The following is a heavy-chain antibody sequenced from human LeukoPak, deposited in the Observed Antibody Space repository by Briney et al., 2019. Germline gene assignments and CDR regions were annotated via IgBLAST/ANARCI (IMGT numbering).Heavy chain of an antibody. CDR1: GYTFTGYY. Sequence: ASVKVSCKASGYTFTGYYMHWVRQAPGQGLEGMGWINPNSGGTNYAQKFQGRVTMTRDTSISTAYMELSSLRTDYTVVYYCARLGIAAAGKEGDWGQGTLVTVSS. CDR3: ARLGIAAAGKEGD. J-gene: IGHJ1*01. CDR2: INPNSGGT. V-gene: IGHV1-2*02. D-gene: IGHD6-13*01.